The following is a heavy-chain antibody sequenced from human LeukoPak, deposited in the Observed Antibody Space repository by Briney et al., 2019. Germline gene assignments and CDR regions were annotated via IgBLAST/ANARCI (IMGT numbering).Heavy chain of an antibody. J-gene: IGHJ4*02. V-gene: IGHV4-39*01. CDR3: ARHEGAILEWFGFDY. D-gene: IGHD3-3*01. Sequence: SETLSLTCTVSGGSISSSNYYWGWIRQPPGKELEWIGSIYYSGSTFYNPSLKSRVTISVDTSKNQFSLKLSSVTAADTAVYYCARHEGAILEWFGFDYWGQGTLVTVSS. CDR1: GGSISSSNYY. CDR2: IYYSGST.